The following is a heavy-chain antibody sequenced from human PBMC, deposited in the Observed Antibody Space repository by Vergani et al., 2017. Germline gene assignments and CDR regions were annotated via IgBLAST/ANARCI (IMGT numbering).Heavy chain of an antibody. Sequence: QVQLVQSGAEVKKPGASVKVSCKASGYSFTSNSMHWVRQAPGQGLEWMGIINPMGGSTTYAQRFQGRVTMTRDTSTSTVYMQLSSLRFEDTAVYYWARAGYCTSTSCYSFSYYYMDVWGKGTTVTGSS. CDR2: INPMGGST. J-gene: IGHJ6*03. V-gene: IGHV1-46*03. CDR1: GYSFTSNS. D-gene: IGHD2-2*03. CDR3: ARAGYCTSTSCYSFSYYYMDV.